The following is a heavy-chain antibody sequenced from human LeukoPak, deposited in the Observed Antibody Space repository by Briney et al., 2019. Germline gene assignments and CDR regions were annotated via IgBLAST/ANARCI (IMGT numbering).Heavy chain of an antibody. CDR3: ARGPRAPGIAAAGTLFDD. CDR1: GGSFSGYY. Sequence: SETLSLTCAVYGGSFSGYYWSWIRQPPGKGLEWIGEINHSGSTNYNPSLKSRVTISVDTSKNQFSLKLSSVTAADTAVYYCARGPRAPGIAAAGTLFDDWGQGTLVTVSS. V-gene: IGHV4-34*01. CDR2: INHSGST. J-gene: IGHJ4*02. D-gene: IGHD6-13*01.